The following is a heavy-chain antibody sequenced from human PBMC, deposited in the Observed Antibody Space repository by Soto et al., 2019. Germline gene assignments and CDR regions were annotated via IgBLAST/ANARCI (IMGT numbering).Heavy chain of an antibody. CDR3: ARGGSGYVWFNEF. CDR1: GGIFSSYA. D-gene: IGHD3-22*01. Sequence: QEQLVQSGAAVKKPGSSVKVSCTASGGIFSSYAISWVRQAPGQGLEWMGGIIPIFGTANYAQKFQGRVTITEDESTNTAYMDLSSLKSEDTAIYYCARGGSGYVWFNEFWGQGTLVTVSS. J-gene: IGHJ4*02. V-gene: IGHV1-69*01. CDR2: IIPIFGTA.